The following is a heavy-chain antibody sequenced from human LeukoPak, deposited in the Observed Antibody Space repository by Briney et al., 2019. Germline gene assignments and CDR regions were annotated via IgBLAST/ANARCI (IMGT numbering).Heavy chain of an antibody. Sequence: TVRLSCKASVYTFTSYGISWVPQAPGQGLEWMGWISAYNGNTNYAQKLQRRVTMTTYTSTSTAYMELRSLRSDDPPVYYCARDDENLFHPWAERTGVRVSS. CDR1: VYTFTSYG. J-gene: IGHJ5*02. CDR2: ISAYNGNT. V-gene: IGHV1-18*01. CDR3: ARDDENLFHP.